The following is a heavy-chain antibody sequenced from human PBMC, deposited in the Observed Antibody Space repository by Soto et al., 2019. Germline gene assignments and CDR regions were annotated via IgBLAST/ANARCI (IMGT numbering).Heavy chain of an antibody. CDR3: AKAPSRSVTTDFDY. Sequence: GGSLRLSCAASGFTFSSYAMSWVRQAPGKGLEWVTAISGSGGSTYYADSVKGRFTISRDNSKNTLYLQMNSLRAEDTAVYYCAKAPSRSVTTDFDYWGQGTLVTVSS. V-gene: IGHV3-23*01. CDR2: ISGSGGST. D-gene: IGHD4-17*01. J-gene: IGHJ4*02. CDR1: GFTFSSYA.